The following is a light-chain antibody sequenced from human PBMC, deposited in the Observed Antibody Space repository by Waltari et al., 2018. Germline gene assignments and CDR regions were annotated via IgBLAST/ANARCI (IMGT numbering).Light chain of an antibody. V-gene: IGLV2-14*03. J-gene: IGLJ2*01. Sequence: QSALTQPASVSGSPGQSITISCIGTSSDVGAYNYVSWYQQYPGKAPKLMIFDVSKRPSVVSIRFSASKSANTGSRTISGLQAEDEADYYCSSYTTSNTFVLFGGGTKLTVL. CDR2: DVS. CDR3: SSYTTSNTFVL. CDR1: SSDVGAYNY.